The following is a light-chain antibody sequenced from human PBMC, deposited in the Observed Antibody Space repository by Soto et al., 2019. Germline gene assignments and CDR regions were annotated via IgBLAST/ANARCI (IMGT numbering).Light chain of an antibody. V-gene: IGLV1-44*01. J-gene: IGLJ1*01. Sequence: QSVLTQPPSASGTPGQRVTISCSGSSSNIGSNTVNWYQQLPGTAPKLLIYSNNQRPSGVPDRFSGPKSGTSASLAISGLQSEDEADYYCAAWDDSLNGWVFGTGTKVTVL. CDR1: SSNIGSNT. CDR3: AAWDDSLNGWV. CDR2: SNN.